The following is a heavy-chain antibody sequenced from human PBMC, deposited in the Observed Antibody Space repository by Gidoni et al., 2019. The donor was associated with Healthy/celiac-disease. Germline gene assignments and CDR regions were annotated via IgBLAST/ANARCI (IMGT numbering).Heavy chain of an antibody. J-gene: IGHJ4*02. Sequence: QVQLVKSGGGVVQPGRSLRLSCAAPGFTFSSYGMHWVRQAPGKGLEWVAVIWYDGSNKYYADSVKGRFTISRDNSKNTLYLQMNSLRAEDTAVYYCARDGGDPGEGYFDYWGQGTLVTVSS. D-gene: IGHD2-21*02. V-gene: IGHV3-33*01. CDR1: GFTFSSYG. CDR2: IWYDGSNK. CDR3: ARDGGDPGEGYFDY.